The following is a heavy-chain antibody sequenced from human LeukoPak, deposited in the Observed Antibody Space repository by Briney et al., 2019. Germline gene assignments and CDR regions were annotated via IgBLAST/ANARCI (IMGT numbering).Heavy chain of an antibody. CDR2: IYSGGNT. CDR3: ARAGWNALNAFDI. D-gene: IGHD1-1*01. CDR1: GFTVSSNY. Sequence: GGSLRLSWAASGFTVSSNYMNWVRQAPGKGLEWVSVIYSGGNTYYADSVRGRFTISRDNSKNTVYLQMNSLRAEDTAVYFCARAGWNALNAFDIWGQGTMVTVSS. J-gene: IGHJ3*02. V-gene: IGHV3-53*01.